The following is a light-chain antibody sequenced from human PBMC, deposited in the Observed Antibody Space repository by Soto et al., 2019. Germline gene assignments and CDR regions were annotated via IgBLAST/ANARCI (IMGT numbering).Light chain of an antibody. Sequence: IQMTQSTSSVSASVGDRVTITCRASQDVKSWLAWYQQKTGKAPKLLINAASTLHTGVPSRFSVSGAVTEFNFTISSLQPEDFATYYFQQGISFPLTFGGGTKVDSK. J-gene: IGKJ4*01. CDR3: QQGISFPLT. CDR2: AAS. CDR1: QDVKSW. V-gene: IGKV1-12*01.